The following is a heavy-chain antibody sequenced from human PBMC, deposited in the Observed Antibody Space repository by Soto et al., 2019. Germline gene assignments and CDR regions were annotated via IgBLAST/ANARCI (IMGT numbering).Heavy chain of an antibody. CDR1: GGPISSYY. V-gene: IGHV4-59*01. D-gene: IGHD3-9*01. CDR2: IYYSGST. Sequence: SETLSLTCTVSGGPISSYYWSWIRQPPGKGLEWIGYIYYSGSTNYNPSLKSRVTISVDTSKNQFSLKLSSVTAADTAVYYCARDRLNYDILTGYYPDAFDIWGQGTMVTVSS. J-gene: IGHJ3*02. CDR3: ARDRLNYDILTGYYPDAFDI.